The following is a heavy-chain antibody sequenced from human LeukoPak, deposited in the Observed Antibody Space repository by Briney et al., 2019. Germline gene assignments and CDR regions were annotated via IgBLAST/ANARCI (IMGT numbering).Heavy chain of an antibody. Sequence: SETLSLTCTVSGSSISSYYWSWIRQPPGKGLEWIGYIYYSGSTNYNPSLKSRVTISVDTSKNQFSLKLSSVTAADTAVYYCARDRSGSYWGYWGQGTLVTVSP. CDR2: IYYSGST. D-gene: IGHD1-26*01. J-gene: IGHJ4*02. CDR1: GSSISSYY. CDR3: ARDRSGSYWGY. V-gene: IGHV4-59*01.